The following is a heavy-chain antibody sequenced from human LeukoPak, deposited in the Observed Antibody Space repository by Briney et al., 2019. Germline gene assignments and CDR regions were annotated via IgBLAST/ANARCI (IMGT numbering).Heavy chain of an antibody. CDR3: ARDLGDGTPFDY. D-gene: IGHD1-7*01. J-gene: IGHJ4*02. V-gene: IGHV3-74*03. CDR1: GFTFSSFW. CDR2: ITSDGSST. Sequence: GGSLRLSCAASGFTFSSFWMHWVRHPPGKGLVWVSRITSDGSSTLSADSVKGRFTNSRDNAKNTLYLPLNSLTVEDTATYFCARDLGDGTPFDYWGQGTLVTASS.